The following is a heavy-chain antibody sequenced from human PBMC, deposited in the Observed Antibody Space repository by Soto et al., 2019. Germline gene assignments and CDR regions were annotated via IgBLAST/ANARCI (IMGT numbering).Heavy chain of an antibody. J-gene: IGHJ6*02. CDR1: GYTFTSYA. Sequence: ASVKVSCKASGYTFTSYAMHWVRQAPGQRLEWMGWINAGNGSTYYADSVKGRFTISRDNSKNTLYLQMNSLRAEDTAVYYCARAKYGSGSLYGMDVWGQGTTVTVSS. D-gene: IGHD3-10*01. CDR3: ARAKYGSGSLYGMDV. CDR2: INAGNGST. V-gene: IGHV1-3*01.